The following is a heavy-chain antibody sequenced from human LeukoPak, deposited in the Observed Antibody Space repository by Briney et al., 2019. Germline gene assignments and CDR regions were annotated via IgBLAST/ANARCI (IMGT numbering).Heavy chain of an antibody. CDR1: GYTFTSYG. CDR2: ISAYNGNT. J-gene: IGHJ5*02. Sequence: ASVKVSCKASGYTFTSYGISWVRQAPGQGLEWMGWISAYNGNTNYAQKLQGRVTITTDTSTSTAYMELRSLRSDDTAVYYCARDESYGDYNNWFDPWGQGTLVTVSS. V-gene: IGHV1-18*01. D-gene: IGHD4-17*01. CDR3: ARDESYGDYNNWFDP.